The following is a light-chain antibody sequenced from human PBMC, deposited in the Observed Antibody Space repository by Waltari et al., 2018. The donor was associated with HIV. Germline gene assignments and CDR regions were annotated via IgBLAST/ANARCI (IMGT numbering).Light chain of an antibody. J-gene: IGLJ3*02. CDR2: EVT. V-gene: IGLV2-23*02. Sequence: QSVLTQPASVSGSPGQSITISCTGTSSDVGNYNLVSWYQQHPGKAPKLIIYEVTERPSGVCNRFSGVKSANTASLTISGVQAEDEADYYCFSYVGSSLWVFGGGTKLTVL. CDR1: SSDVGNYNL. CDR3: FSYVGSSLWV.